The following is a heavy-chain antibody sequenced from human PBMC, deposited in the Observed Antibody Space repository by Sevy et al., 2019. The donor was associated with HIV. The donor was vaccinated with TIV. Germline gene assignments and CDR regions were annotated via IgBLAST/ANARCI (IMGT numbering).Heavy chain of an antibody. CDR1: GFTFSSYA. CDR3: AKGYGDYGSYFDY. CDR2: ISGSGGST. D-gene: IGHD4-17*01. J-gene: IGHJ4*02. V-gene: IGHV3-23*01. Sequence: GGSLRLSCAASGFTFSSYAMSWVRQAPGKGLEWVSAISGSGGSTYYADSGKGRFTISRDNSKNTLYLQMNSLRAEDTAVYYCAKGYGDYGSYFDYWGQGTLVTVSS.